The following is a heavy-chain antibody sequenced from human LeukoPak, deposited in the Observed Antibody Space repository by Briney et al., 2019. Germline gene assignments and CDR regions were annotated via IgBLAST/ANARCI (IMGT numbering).Heavy chain of an antibody. CDR2: IYYSGST. V-gene: IGHV4-59*01. Sequence: NPSETLTLTCTVSGGSISSYYWSWIRQPPGKGLEWIGYIYYSGSTNYNPSLKSRVTISVDTSKNQFSLKLSSVTAADTAVYYCASAYSYGHFDYWGQGTLVTVSS. D-gene: IGHD5-18*01. J-gene: IGHJ4*02. CDR3: ASAYSYGHFDY. CDR1: GGSISSYY.